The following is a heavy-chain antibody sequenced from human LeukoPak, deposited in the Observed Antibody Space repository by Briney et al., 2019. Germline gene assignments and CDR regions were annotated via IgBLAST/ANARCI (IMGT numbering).Heavy chain of an antibody. Sequence: ASVKVSCKASGYTFTDYYVHWVRQAPGQGLEWMGWINPNSGGTNYAQKFQGRVTITRDTSISTAYMELTSLRSDDTAVFYCARVVAWLQFSGSAFGMWGQGTMVTVSS. J-gene: IGHJ3*02. D-gene: IGHD5-24*01. CDR3: ARVVAWLQFSGSAFGM. CDR1: GYTFTDYY. CDR2: INPNSGGT. V-gene: IGHV1-2*02.